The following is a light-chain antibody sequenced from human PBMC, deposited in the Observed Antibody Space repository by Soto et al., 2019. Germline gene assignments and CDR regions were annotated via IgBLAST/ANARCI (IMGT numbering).Light chain of an antibody. CDR1: QSVSSSY. J-gene: IGKJ4*01. V-gene: IGKV3-20*01. Sequence: EIGLTQSPRTLSLSPGERATLSCRASQSVSSSYLAWYQQKPGQAPRLLIYGASSRATGIPDRFSGSRSGTDFTLTISRLEPEDFAVYYCPQYDSSPLTFGGGTKVQIK. CDR2: GAS. CDR3: PQYDSSPLT.